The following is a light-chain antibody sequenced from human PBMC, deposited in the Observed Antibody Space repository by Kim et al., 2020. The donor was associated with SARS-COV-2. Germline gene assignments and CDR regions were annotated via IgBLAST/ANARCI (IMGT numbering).Light chain of an antibody. J-gene: IGLJ2*01. CDR1: SLRSYY. CDR2: GKN. Sequence: VALGQTVRITCQGDSLRSYYASWNQQKPGQAPVLVIYGKNNRPSGIPDRFSGSSSGNTASLTITGAQAEDEADYYCQSRDSSDKVVFGGGTQLNVL. V-gene: IGLV3-19*01. CDR3: QSRDSSDKVV.